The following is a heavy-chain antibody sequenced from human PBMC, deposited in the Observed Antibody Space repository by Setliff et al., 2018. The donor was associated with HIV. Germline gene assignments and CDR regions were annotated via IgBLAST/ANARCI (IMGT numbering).Heavy chain of an antibody. J-gene: IGHJ4*02. V-gene: IGHV4-4*08. D-gene: IGHD3-22*01. Sequence: PSETLSLTCAVSGGSISSYHWMWIRQPPGKGLEWIGYIYTSGSTNYNPSLKSRVTMSIETSKNQFSLKLTSVTAADTAVYYCARDDDKLFDYWGQGALVTVSS. CDR3: ARDDDKLFDY. CDR2: IYTSGST. CDR1: GGSISSYH.